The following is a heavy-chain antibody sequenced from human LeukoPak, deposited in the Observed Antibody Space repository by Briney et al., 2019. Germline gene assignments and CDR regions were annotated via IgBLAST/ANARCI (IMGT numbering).Heavy chain of an antibody. CDR3: ARPNGDYYNWFDP. J-gene: IGHJ5*02. Sequence: GASVKVSCKASGYTFTGYSIHWVRQAPGQGLEWMGCINPNSGDTNYPQKFQDRVTLSRDTSISTAYMVLTDLRSDDTAMYYCARPNGDYYNWFDPWGQGTLVTVSS. CDR1: GYTFTGYS. CDR2: INPNSGDT. V-gene: IGHV1-2*02. D-gene: IGHD2-21*02.